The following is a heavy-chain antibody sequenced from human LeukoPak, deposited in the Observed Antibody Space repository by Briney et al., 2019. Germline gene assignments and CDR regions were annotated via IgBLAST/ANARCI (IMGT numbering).Heavy chain of an antibody. CDR2: IYSGGST. J-gene: IGHJ3*02. D-gene: IGHD3-22*01. CDR1: GFTVSSNY. V-gene: IGHV3-53*01. Sequence: GGSLRLSCAASGFTVSSNYMSWVRQAPGKGLEWVSVIYSGGSTYYADSAKGRFTISRDNSKNTLYLQMNSLRAEDTAVYYCVRDPGFVGDDSSGSDAFDIWGQGTMVTVSS. CDR3: VRDPGFVGDDSSGSDAFDI.